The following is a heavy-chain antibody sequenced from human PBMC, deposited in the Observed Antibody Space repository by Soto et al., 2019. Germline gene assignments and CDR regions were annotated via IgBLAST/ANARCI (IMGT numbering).Heavy chain of an antibody. CDR2: IDASDSHT. Sequence: GESLKISCKGSGYIFTNYFISWVRQMPGKGLEWMGRIDASDSHTIYSPSFQGHVTISADKSITTAYLQWSSLEASDTAIYYGARHEPLMDWSPPRDRFDPWGHGTLVTVSS. V-gene: IGHV5-10-1*01. CDR1: GYIFTNYF. D-gene: IGHD1-1*01. J-gene: IGHJ5*02. CDR3: ARHEPLMDWSPPRDRFDP.